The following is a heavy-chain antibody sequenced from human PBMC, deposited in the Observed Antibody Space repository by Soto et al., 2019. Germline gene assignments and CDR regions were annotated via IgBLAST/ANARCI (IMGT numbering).Heavy chain of an antibody. D-gene: IGHD3-16*02. J-gene: IGHJ5*01. CDR1: GESFSGYY. Sequence: QVQLQQWGAGLLKPSETLSLTCAVYGESFSGYYWSWIRQPPGKGLEWIGEINHSGSTNYNPSLKIRVTISVGTFQNQFSRTLSSVTAADTGVDYWASLSQAEGVGSWGQGTLVTVSS. V-gene: IGHV4-34*01. CDR3: ASLSQAEGVGS. CDR2: INHSGST.